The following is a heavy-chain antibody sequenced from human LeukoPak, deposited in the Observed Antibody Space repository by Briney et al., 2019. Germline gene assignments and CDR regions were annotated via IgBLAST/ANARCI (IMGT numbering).Heavy chain of an antibody. D-gene: IGHD3/OR15-3a*01. CDR2: LYTSGST. CDR3: AKDQRRGPGHFDY. V-gene: IGHV4-61*02. Sequence: SETLSLTCTVSGGSISSGSYYWNWIRQPAGKGLEWIGRLYTSGSTNYNPSLKSRVTISVDTSKNQFSLKLSSVTAADTAVYYCAKDQRRGPGHFDYWGQGTLVTVSS. CDR1: GGSISSGSYY. J-gene: IGHJ4*02.